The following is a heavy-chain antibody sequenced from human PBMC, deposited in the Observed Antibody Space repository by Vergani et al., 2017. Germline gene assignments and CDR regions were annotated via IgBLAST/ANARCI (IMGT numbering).Heavy chain of an antibody. Sequence: EVQLVESGGGLVKRGGSLRLSCAASGFTFSSYWMSWVRQAPGKGLEWVANIKQDGSEKYYVDSVKGRFTISRDNAKNSLYLQMNSLRAEDTAVYYCARADCSSTSCYAYYYYGMDVWGQGTTVTVSS. D-gene: IGHD2-2*01. CDR2: IKQDGSEK. J-gene: IGHJ6*02. V-gene: IGHV3-7*01. CDR1: GFTFSSYW. CDR3: ARADCSSTSCYAYYYYGMDV.